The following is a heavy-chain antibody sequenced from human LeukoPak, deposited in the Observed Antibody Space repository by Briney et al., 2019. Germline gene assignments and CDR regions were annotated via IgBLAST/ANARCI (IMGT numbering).Heavy chain of an antibody. D-gene: IGHD3-10*01. CDR2: VNQDGTEK. Sequence: SGGSLRLSCAVSGITLSNYGMSWVRKAPGKGLEWVANVNQDGTEKYYVDSVKGRFNISRDNAKNSLYLHINSLKAEDTAVYYCARSKAGGYWGQGTLVIVST. J-gene: IGHJ4*02. CDR1: GITLSNYG. CDR3: ARSKAGGY. V-gene: IGHV3-7*01.